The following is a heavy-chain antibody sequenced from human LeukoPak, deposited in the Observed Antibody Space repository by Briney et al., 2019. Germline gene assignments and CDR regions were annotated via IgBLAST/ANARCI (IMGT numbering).Heavy chain of an antibody. CDR3: ARDRGLWLGEARDAFDI. CDR2: IYHSGGT. V-gene: IGHV4-4*02. Sequence: SETLSLTCAVSGGSISSSNWWSWVRQPPGKGLEWIGEIYHSGGTNYNPSLKSRVTISVDKSKNQFSLKLSSVTAADTAMYYCARDRGLWLGEARDAFDIWGQGTMVTVFS. J-gene: IGHJ3*02. D-gene: IGHD3-10*01. CDR1: GGSISSSNW.